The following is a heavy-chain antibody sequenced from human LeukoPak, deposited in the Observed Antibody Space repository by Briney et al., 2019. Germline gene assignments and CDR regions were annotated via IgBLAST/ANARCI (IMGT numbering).Heavy chain of an antibody. J-gene: IGHJ5*02. CDR2: IYSTGGT. Sequence: ETLSLTCTVSGGSISSYFWSWIRQPPGKGLEWIGYIYSTGGTDYNPSLKSRVTISVDTSKNQFSLKLSSVTAADTAVYYCAREGNWFDPWGQGTLVTVSS. V-gene: IGHV4-59*01. CDR1: GGSISSYF. CDR3: AREGNWFDP.